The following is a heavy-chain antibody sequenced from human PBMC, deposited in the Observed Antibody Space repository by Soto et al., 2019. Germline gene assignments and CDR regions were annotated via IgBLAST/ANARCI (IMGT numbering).Heavy chain of an antibody. D-gene: IGHD5-12*01. V-gene: IGHV3-30*04. CDR3: AREMRGYSTTFDP. J-gene: IGHJ5*02. Sequence: QVQLVESGGGVVQPGRSLRLSCAVSGFTINSYAMHWVRQDPGKGLEWVAVISFDGRNQFYADSVKGRFTISRDTSKNTLHLQMNSLRAEDTAVYYCAREMRGYSTTFDPWGQGTQVTVSS. CDR2: ISFDGRNQ. CDR1: GFTINSYA.